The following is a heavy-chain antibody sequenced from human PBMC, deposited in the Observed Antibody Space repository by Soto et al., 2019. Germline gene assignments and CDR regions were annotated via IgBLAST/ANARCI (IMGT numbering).Heavy chain of an antibody. V-gene: IGHV3-23*01. J-gene: IGHJ6*03. CDR2: ISGSGGST. Sequence: GGSLRLSCAASGFTFSSYAMSWVRQAPGKGLEWVSAISGSGGSTYYVDSVKGRFTISRDNSKNTLYLQMNSLRAEDTAVYYCAKGSGYCSGGSCYNLYYYYYYMDVWGKGTTVTVSS. CDR1: GFTFSSYA. D-gene: IGHD2-15*01. CDR3: AKGSGYCSGGSCYNLYYYYYYMDV.